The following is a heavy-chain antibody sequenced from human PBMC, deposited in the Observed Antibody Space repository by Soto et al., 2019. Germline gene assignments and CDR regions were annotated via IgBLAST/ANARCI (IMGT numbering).Heavy chain of an antibody. Sequence: GGSLRLSCAASGFTFSSYGMHWVRQAPGKGLEWVAVISYDGSNKYYADSVKGRFTISRDNSKNTLYLQMNSLRAEDTAVYYCAKTTVTNDLFDYWGQGTLVTVSS. J-gene: IGHJ4*02. D-gene: IGHD4-17*01. CDR2: ISYDGSNK. V-gene: IGHV3-30*18. CDR3: AKTTVTNDLFDY. CDR1: GFTFSSYG.